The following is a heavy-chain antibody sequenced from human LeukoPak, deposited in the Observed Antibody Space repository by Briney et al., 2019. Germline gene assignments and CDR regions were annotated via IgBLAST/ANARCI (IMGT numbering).Heavy chain of an antibody. CDR1: GGSISSGGYY. V-gene: IGHV4-31*03. CDR2: ISYSGST. J-gene: IGHJ4*02. CDR3: ARGRDYYDTSAGY. Sequence: PSETLSLTCTVSGGSISSGGYYWSWIRQHPGKGLEWIGYISYSGSTYYNPSLKSRVTISVDTSKNQFSLKLSSVTAADTAMYYCARGRDYYDTSAGYWGQGTLVTVSS. D-gene: IGHD3-22*01.